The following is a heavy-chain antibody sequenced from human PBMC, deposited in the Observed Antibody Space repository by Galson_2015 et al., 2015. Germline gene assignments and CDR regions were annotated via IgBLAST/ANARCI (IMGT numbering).Heavy chain of an antibody. V-gene: IGHV4-59*01. Sequence: SETLSLTCRVSGGSISSYYWSWIRQSPGKGLEWIGYIYYSGITKYNPSLKSRVTISVDTSDNQFSLKLSSVTAADTAVYYCASSLGSSSWVDYWGQGTLVTVSS. CDR2: IYYSGIT. CDR3: ASSLGSSSWVDY. CDR1: GGSISSYY. J-gene: IGHJ4*02. D-gene: IGHD6-13*01.